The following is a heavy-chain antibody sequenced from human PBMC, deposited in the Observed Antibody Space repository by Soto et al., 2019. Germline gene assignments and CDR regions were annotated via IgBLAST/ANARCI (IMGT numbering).Heavy chain of an antibody. D-gene: IGHD2-2*01. V-gene: IGHV1-18*01. CDR1: GYTFTSYG. CDR3: ARDGRDIVVVPAAMWWFDP. Sequence: ASVKVSCKASGYTFTSYGISWVRQAPRQGLEWMGWISAYNGNTNYAQKLQGRVTMTTDTSTSTAYMELRSLRSDDTAVYYCARDGRDIVVVPAAMWWFDPWGQGTLVTVSS. J-gene: IGHJ5*02. CDR2: ISAYNGNT.